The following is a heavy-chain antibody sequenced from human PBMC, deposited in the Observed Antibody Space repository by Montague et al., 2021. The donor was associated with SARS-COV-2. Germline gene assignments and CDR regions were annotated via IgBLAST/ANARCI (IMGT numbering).Heavy chain of an antibody. J-gene: IGHJ6*03. CDR3: ARDSRTDFDWLFPDSGSYYYYMDV. CDR2: IYYSGST. V-gene: IGHV4-59*01. CDR1: GGSISSYS. Sequence: SETLSLTCTVSGGSISSYSWSWIRQPPGKGLEWIGYIYYSGSTNYNPSLKSRVTISVDTSKNQFSLKLSSVTAADTAVYYCARDSRTDFDWLFPDSGSYYYYMDVWGKGTTVTVSS. D-gene: IGHD3-9*01.